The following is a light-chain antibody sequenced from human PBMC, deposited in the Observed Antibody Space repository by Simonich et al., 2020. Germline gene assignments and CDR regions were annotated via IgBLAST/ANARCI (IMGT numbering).Light chain of an antibody. CDR1: SRDVGGYNY. CDR2: DVS. V-gene: IGLV2-11*01. Sequence: QSALTQPRSVSGSPGQSVTISCTGTSRDVGGYNYVSWYQQHPGKAPKLMIYDVSKGPTGVPDRFSGSKSGNTASLTISGLQAEDEADYYCCSYAGSYTWVFGGGTKLTVL. J-gene: IGLJ3*02. CDR3: CSYAGSYTWV.